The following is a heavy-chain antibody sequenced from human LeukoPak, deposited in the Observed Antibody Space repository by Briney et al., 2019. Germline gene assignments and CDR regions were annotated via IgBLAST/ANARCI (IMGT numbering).Heavy chain of an antibody. V-gene: IGHV4-59*01. CDR2: SYYSRST. CDR1: GGSISSYY. J-gene: IGHJ6*02. CDR3: ATDGSGSYNPPYYYYYGMDV. Sequence: SETLSLTCTVSGGSISSYYWSWIRQPPGKGLEWIGYSYYSRSTNYNPSLKSRVTISVATSKNQFSLKLSSVTAADTAVYYCATDGSGSYNPPYYYYYGMDVRGQGTTVTVSS. D-gene: IGHD3-10*01.